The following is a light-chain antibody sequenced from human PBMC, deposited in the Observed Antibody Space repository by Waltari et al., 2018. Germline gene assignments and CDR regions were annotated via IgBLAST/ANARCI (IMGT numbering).Light chain of an antibody. CDR1: QGVSMY. CDR2: DAT. V-gene: IGKV3-11*01. Sequence: EVVLTQSPATLSLSPGDTATLSCRASQGVSMYLAWYQHRPGQGPRLLIYDATNRATGIPARFGGSGSGTDFTLTISSLDPEDFAVYFCQQRSYWPMTFGGGTKVEIK. J-gene: IGKJ4*01. CDR3: QQRSYWPMT.